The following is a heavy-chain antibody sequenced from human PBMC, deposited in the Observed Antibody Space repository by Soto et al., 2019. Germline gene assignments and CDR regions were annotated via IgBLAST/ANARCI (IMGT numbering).Heavy chain of an antibody. CDR3: ASHTRYFHSVA. V-gene: IGHV5-51*01. J-gene: IGHJ6*04. D-gene: IGHD1-26*01. Sequence: RQMPGKGLEWMGIIYPGDSDTRYSPSFQGQVTISADKSISTAYLQWSSMKASDTAMYYSASHTRYFHSVAWGKGTPATVPS. CDR2: IYPGDSDT.